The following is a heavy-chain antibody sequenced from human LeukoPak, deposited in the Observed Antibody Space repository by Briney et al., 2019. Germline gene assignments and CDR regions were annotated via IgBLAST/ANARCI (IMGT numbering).Heavy chain of an antibody. Sequence: MSGGSLRLSCAASGFTFSSYNMNWVRQAPGKGLEWVSSISTSSSYIYYADSVKGRFTITRDNAKNSLYLQMNSLRAEDTAVYYCARDEEAVAGRQTTFNYWGQGTLVTVSS. CDR2: ISTSSSYI. D-gene: IGHD6-19*01. V-gene: IGHV3-21*01. J-gene: IGHJ4*02. CDR1: GFTFSSYN. CDR3: ARDEEAVAGRQTTFNY.